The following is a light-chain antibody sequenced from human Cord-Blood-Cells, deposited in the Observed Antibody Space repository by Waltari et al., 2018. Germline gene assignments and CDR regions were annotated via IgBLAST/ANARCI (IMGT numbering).Light chain of an antibody. J-gene: IGLJ1*01. CDR1: SSDVGGYNY. CDR3: CSYAGSYTLV. Sequence: QSALTQPRSVSGSPGQSVTISCTGTSSDVGGYNYVSWYQQHPGKAPKLMIYDVSKRPSGVPDRFSGSKSGHTASRTISGLQAEDEADYYCCSYAGSYTLVFGTGTKVTVL. V-gene: IGLV2-11*01. CDR2: DVS.